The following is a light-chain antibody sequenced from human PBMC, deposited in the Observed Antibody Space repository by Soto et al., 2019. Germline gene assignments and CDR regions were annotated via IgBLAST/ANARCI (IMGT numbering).Light chain of an antibody. CDR3: QQSHGTPFT. V-gene: IGKV1-39*01. CDR2: AAS. Sequence: DIPMTQSRSSLSASVEDRVTITCRASQSISIYLNWYQQQPGKAPKLLIYAASRLQSGVPSTFSGTGSGRDFTLTIDSLKPEDFATYFCQQSHGTPFTFGGGTTV. CDR1: QSISIY. J-gene: IGKJ4*01.